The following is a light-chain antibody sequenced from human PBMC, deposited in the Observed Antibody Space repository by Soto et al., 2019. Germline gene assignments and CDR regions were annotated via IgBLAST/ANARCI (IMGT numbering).Light chain of an antibody. CDR1: SSNIGAGYD. CDR3: QSYDSSLSGPVV. V-gene: IGLV1-40*01. Sequence: QAVVTQPPSVSGAPGQRVTISCTGSSSNIGAGYDVHWYQQLPGTAPKLLIYGNSNRPSGVPDRFSGSKSGTSASLAITGLQADDEADYYCQSYDSSLSGPVVFGGGTKVTVL. J-gene: IGLJ2*01. CDR2: GNS.